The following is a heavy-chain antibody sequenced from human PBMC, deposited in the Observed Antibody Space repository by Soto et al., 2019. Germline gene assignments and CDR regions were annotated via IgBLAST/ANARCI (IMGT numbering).Heavy chain of an antibody. V-gene: IGHV5-10-1*01. D-gene: IGHD1-26*01. J-gene: IGHJ5*02. Sequence: LGESLKISCKGSGYSFNSYWISWGRQMPGKGLEGMGRIDKSDSYNNYSPSFQGHVTISADKSISTAYLQWSSRKASDTAMYYFAGRAFPGQWELPGFDPWGQGTLVTVSS. CDR1: GYSFNSYW. CDR2: IDKSDSYN. CDR3: AGRAFPGQWELPGFDP.